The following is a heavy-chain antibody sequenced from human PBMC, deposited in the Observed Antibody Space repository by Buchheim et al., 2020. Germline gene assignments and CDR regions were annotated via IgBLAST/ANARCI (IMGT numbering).Heavy chain of an antibody. CDR2: ISYDGSNK. D-gene: IGHD3-9*01. J-gene: IGHJ6*02. CDR3: AKYDIYGMDV. CDR1: GFTFSSYG. Sequence: QEQLVESGGGVVQPGRSLRLSCAASGFTFSSYGMHWVRQAPGKGLEWVAVISYDGSNKYYADSVKGRFTISRDNSKNTLYLQMNSLRAEDTAVYYCAKYDIYGMDVWGQGTT. V-gene: IGHV3-30*18.